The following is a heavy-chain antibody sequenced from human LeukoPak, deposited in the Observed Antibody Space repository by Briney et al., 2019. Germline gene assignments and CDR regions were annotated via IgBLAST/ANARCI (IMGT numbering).Heavy chain of an antibody. Sequence: GGSLRLSCAASGFTFSSYAMSWVRQAPGKGLEWVAVISYDGSNKYYADSVKGRFTISRDNSKNTLYLQMNSLRAEDTAVYYCAKVGGRGCSSTSCHDYWGQGTLVTVSS. CDR2: ISYDGSNK. CDR1: GFTFSSYA. J-gene: IGHJ4*02. CDR3: AKVGGRGCSSTSCHDY. D-gene: IGHD2-2*01. V-gene: IGHV3-30*18.